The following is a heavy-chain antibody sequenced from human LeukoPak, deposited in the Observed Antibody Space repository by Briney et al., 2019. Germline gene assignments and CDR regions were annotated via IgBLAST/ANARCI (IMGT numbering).Heavy chain of an antibody. CDR3: ARYHCSGGTCYHFDH. J-gene: IGHJ4*02. V-gene: IGHV4-59*08. CDR1: GGSISSHY. CDR2: IYYSGST. D-gene: IGHD2-15*01. Sequence: PSETLSLTCTVSGGSISSHYWSWIRQPPGKGLEWIGYIYYSGSTNYNPSLKSRVTISVDTSKNQFSLKLSSVTAADTAVYYCARYHCSGGTCYHFDHWGQGALVTVSS.